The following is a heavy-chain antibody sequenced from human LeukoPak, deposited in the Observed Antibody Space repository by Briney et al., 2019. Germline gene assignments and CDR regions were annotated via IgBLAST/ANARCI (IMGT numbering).Heavy chain of an antibody. V-gene: IGHV3-30*02. CDR1: GFTFSSYG. Sequence: GGSLRLSCAASGFTFSSYGIHWVRQAPGKGLEWVAFIRYDGSNNYYADSVKGRFTISRDTSKNTLYLQMNSLRAEDTAVYYCAKDWRCSSTSCVYYYYMDVWGKGTTVIVSS. CDR2: IRYDGSNN. J-gene: IGHJ6*03. D-gene: IGHD2-2*01. CDR3: AKDWRCSSTSCVYYYYMDV.